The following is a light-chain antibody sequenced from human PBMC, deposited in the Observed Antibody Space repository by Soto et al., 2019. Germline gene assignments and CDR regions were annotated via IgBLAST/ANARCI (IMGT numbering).Light chain of an antibody. CDR2: EVS. CDR3: SSYTSSSTFWV. V-gene: IGLV2-14*01. Sequence: QSALTQPASVSGSPGQSITISCTGTSSDVGGYNYVSWYQQHPGKAPKLMIYEVSNRPSGVSNRFSGSKSGNTASPTISGLQAEDEADYYCSSYTSSSTFWVFGGGTKLTVL. CDR1: SSDVGGYNY. J-gene: IGLJ3*02.